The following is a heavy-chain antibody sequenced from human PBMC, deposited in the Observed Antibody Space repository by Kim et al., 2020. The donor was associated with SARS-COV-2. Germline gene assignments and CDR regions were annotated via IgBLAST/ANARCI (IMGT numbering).Heavy chain of an antibody. V-gene: IGHV4-39*01. CDR2: IYYSGST. D-gene: IGHD4-17*01. CDR1: GGSISSSSYY. Sequence: SETLSLTCTVSGGSISSSSYYWGWIRQPPGKGLEWIGSIYYSGSTYYNPSLKSRVTISVDTSKNQFSLKLSSVTAADTAVYYCARHGDYGDYDHDAFDIWGQGTMVTVSS. J-gene: IGHJ3*02. CDR3: ARHGDYGDYDHDAFDI.